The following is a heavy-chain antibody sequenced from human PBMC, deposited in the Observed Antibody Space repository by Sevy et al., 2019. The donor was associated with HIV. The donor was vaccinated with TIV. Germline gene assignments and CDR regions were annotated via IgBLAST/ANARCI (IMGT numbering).Heavy chain of an antibody. Sequence: GGSLRLSCAASGFTFSSYWMHWVRQAPGKGLAWVSRINSDGSSTSYADSVKGRFTISRDNAKNTLYLQMNSLRAEDTAVYYCARGKGRGYSGYDYYYYMDVWGKGTTVTVSS. CDR1: GFTFSSYW. CDR3: ARGKGRGYSGYDYYYYMDV. J-gene: IGHJ6*03. CDR2: INSDGSST. D-gene: IGHD5-12*01. V-gene: IGHV3-74*01.